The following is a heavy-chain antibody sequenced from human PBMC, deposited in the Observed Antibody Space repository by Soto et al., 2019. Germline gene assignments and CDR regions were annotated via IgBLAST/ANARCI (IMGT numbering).Heavy chain of an antibody. D-gene: IGHD3-9*01. V-gene: IGHV3-30*03. CDR1: GFSFSGYG. CDR3: ARGVFGYYDILTGHYSLES. J-gene: IGHJ4*02. Sequence: QVHLVESGGGVVQTGRSLRLSCEASGFSFSGYGMHWVRQTPGKGLEWVTVISYDGSNTYYADSVKGRFTISRDNSNNTLYLQINSLRTEDTAVYYCARGVFGYYDILTGHYSLESWGQGTLVNVSS. CDR2: ISYDGSNT.